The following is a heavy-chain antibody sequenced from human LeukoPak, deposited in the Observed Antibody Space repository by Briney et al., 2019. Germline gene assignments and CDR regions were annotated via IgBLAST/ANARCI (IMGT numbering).Heavy chain of an antibody. CDR1: GYTFTGYA. CDR2: TNPNSGGT. Sequence: ASVEVSCKASGYTFTGYAMHWVRQAPGQGLEWMGWTNPNSGGTKYAQKFQGRVSMTRDTSISTVYMELSRLRSDDTAVYYCATEMTTTQSFDYWGQGTLVTVSS. V-gene: IGHV1-2*02. D-gene: IGHD4-11*01. CDR3: ATEMTTTQSFDY. J-gene: IGHJ4*02.